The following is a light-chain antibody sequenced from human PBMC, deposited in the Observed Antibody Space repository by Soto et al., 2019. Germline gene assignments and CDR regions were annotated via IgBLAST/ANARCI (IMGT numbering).Light chain of an antibody. CDR2: GAS. V-gene: IGKV3-15*01. J-gene: IGKJ2*01. Sequence: EIVMTQSPATLSVSPGERATLSCRASQTINNYVAWYQQKPGQAPRLLMYGASTRATGIPARFSGSGSGTEFTLTISSLQSEDFAVYYCQQYYNWPPYTFGQGTNLEIK. CDR3: QQYYNWPPYT. CDR1: QTINNY.